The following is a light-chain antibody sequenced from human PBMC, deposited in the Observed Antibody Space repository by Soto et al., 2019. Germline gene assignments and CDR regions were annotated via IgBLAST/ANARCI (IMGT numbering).Light chain of an antibody. CDR3: QQYYITWT. CDR1: QSILYNSNNKNY. V-gene: IGKV4-1*01. J-gene: IGKJ1*01. CDR2: WAS. Sequence: DIVMTQSPDSLAVSLGERATINCKSSQSILYNSNNKNYLAWYQQKPGQPPKLLIYWASTRESGVPDRFSGSRSGTDFTLTISSLQVEDVAVYYCQQYYITWTFGQGTKVEIK.